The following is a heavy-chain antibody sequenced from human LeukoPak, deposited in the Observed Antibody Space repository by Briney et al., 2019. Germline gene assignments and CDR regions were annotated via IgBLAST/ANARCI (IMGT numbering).Heavy chain of an antibody. D-gene: IGHD2-21*02. CDR3: AQNRGRGPVTVTGEIDY. J-gene: IGHJ4*02. CDR1: GFTFSNHA. V-gene: IGHV3-23*01. Sequence: GGSLRLSCVASGFTFSNHAMTWVRQAPGKGLEWVSSLSASSSDGVAYYGGSVKGRFTISRDNSKNSLYLQMNSVTAEDTAIYYCAQNRGRGPVTVTGEIDYWGQGTLVTVSS. CDR2: LSASSSDGVA.